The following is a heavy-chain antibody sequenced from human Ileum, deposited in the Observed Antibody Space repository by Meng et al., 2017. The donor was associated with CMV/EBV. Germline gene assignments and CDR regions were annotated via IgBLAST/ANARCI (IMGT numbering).Heavy chain of an antibody. CDR2: IYSGGRT. V-gene: IGHV3-53*01. CDR3: AKKYTGSFDY. Sequence: GGSLRLSCAGSGVSVITSNMTWIRQAPGKGLEWVSAIYSGGRTYYTDSVKGRFTISRDNSKNMMYLQMNSLRAEDTAVYYCAKKYTGSFDYWGQGTLVTVSS. CDR1: GVSVITSN. D-gene: IGHD1-26*01. J-gene: IGHJ4*02.